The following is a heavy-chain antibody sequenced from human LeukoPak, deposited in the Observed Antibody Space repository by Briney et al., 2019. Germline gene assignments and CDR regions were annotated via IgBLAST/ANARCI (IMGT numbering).Heavy chain of an antibody. J-gene: IGHJ3*02. CDR3: ARDGYNYRAFDI. D-gene: IGHD5-24*01. CDR1: GGSISSGSYY. V-gene: IGHV4-61*02. Sequence: SQTLSLTCTVSGGSISSGSYYWSWIRQPAGKGLEWIGRIYTSGSTNYNPSLKSRVTISADTSKNQFSLKLSSVTAADTAVYYCARDGYNYRAFDIWGQGTMVTVSS. CDR2: IYTSGST.